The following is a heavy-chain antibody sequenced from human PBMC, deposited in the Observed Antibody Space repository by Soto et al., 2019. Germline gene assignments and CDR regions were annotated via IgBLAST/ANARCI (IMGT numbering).Heavy chain of an antibody. Sequence: EASVKVSCKTSGYAFIDYYMRWVRQAPGQGLEWMGWVIPKTGDTNYAQKFQGRVTMTRDTSISTVYMELSSLKSDDTAMYYCARDSPFEYWGQGTPVTVSS. CDR1: GYAFIDYY. CDR2: VIPKTGDT. V-gene: IGHV1-2*02. J-gene: IGHJ4*02. CDR3: ARDSPFEY.